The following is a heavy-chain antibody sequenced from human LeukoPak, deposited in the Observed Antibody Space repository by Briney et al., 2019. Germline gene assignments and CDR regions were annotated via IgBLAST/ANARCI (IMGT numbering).Heavy chain of an antibody. Sequence: PSETLSLTCTVSGGSISSYYWSSIRQPAGKGLEWIGRIYTSGSTNYNPSLKSRVTMSVDTSKNQFSLKLSSVSAADTAVYYCATAVKEGRYYYYYYMDVWGKGTTVTVSS. CDR1: GGSISSYY. V-gene: IGHV4-4*07. J-gene: IGHJ6*03. CDR3: ATAVKEGRYYYYYYMDV. CDR2: IYTSGST.